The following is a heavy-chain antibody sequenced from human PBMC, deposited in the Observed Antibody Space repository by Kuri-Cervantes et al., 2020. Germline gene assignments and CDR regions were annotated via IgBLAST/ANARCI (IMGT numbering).Heavy chain of an antibody. D-gene: IGHD6-19*01. Sequence: ASVKVSCKASGYTFTDHYMHWVRQVPGQGLEWMGWINPKSEGVEYAQKFQGRVTMTRDTSSSTAYMELSSLRSDDTALYYCARDLSGSGWRGENFDHWGQGTLVTVSS. CDR1: GYTFTDHY. CDR2: INPKSEGV. CDR3: ARDLSGSGWRGENFDH. V-gene: IGHV1-2*02. J-gene: IGHJ4*02.